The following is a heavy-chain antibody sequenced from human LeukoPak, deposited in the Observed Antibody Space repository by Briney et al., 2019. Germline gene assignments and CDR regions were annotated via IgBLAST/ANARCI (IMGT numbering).Heavy chain of an antibody. V-gene: IGHV1-8*01. CDR3: ARVIGSIDY. Sequence: GASVKVSCKASGYTFTSYDINWVRQATGQGLEWMGWMNPQSGYTGYAQKFQGRVTMTRDTSIGTAYMELGSLRSEDTAMYYCARVIGSIDYWGQGTLVTVSS. CDR2: MNPQSGYT. J-gene: IGHJ4*02. D-gene: IGHD1-26*01. CDR1: GYTFTSYD.